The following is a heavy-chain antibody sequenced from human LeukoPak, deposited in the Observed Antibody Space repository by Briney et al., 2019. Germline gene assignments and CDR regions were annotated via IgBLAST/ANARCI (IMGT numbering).Heavy chain of an antibody. CDR3: ARVRGYSYGSAPDY. J-gene: IGHJ4*02. Sequence: GGSLRLSCAASGFTFSSYGMHWVRQAPGKGLEWVAVISYDGSNKYYADSVKGRFTISRDNSKNTLYLQMNSLRAEDTAVYYCARVRGYSYGSAPDYWGQGTLVTVSS. CDR2: ISYDGSNK. V-gene: IGHV3-30*03. CDR1: GFTFSSYG. D-gene: IGHD5-18*01.